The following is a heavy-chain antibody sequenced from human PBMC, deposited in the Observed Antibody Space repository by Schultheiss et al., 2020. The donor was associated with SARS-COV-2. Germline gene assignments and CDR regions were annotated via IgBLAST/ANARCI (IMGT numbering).Heavy chain of an antibody. CDR3: ARANTAMALNYFDY. Sequence: GGSLRLSYAASGFTFSSYWMSWVRQAPGKGLEWVANIKQDGSEKYYVDSVKGRFTISRDNAKNSLYLQMNSLRAEDTAVYYCARANTAMALNYFDYWGQGTLVTVSS. CDR2: IKQDGSEK. D-gene: IGHD5-18*01. CDR1: GFTFSSYW. J-gene: IGHJ4*02. V-gene: IGHV3-7*03.